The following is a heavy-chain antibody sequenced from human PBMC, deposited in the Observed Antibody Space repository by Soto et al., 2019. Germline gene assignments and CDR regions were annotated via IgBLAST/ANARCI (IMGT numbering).Heavy chain of an antibody. CDR2: ISYDGNNQ. V-gene: IGHV3-30-3*01. CDR1: EFTFSPYA. D-gene: IGHD3-3*01. J-gene: IGHJ6*02. CDR3: AREIFTSPLPDRGMDV. Sequence: QVQLVESGGGVVQPGRSLRLSCAASEFTFSPYAMHWVRQAPGKGLEWVAVISYDGNNQYYADSVKGRFTISRDTAKNTLYLEMNSLRTEDTAIYFCAREIFTSPLPDRGMDVWGQGTMVIVSS.